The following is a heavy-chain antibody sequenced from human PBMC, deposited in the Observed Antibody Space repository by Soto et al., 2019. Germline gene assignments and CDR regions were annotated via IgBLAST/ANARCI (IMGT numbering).Heavy chain of an antibody. CDR2: IIPILGIA. CDR3: VRGVIDYIVVVATGSGDAFDI. CDR1: GGTFSSYT. J-gene: IGHJ3*02. D-gene: IGHD2-15*01. Sequence: GASVKVSCKASGGTFSSYTISWVRQAPGQGLEWMGRIIPILGIANYAQKFQGRVTITADESTSTAYMELSSLRSEDTAVYYCVRGVIDYIVVVATGSGDAFDIWGQGTMVNVSS. V-gene: IGHV1-69*02.